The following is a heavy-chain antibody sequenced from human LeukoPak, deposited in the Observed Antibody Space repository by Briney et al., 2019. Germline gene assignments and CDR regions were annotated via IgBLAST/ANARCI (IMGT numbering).Heavy chain of an antibody. Sequence: ASVKVSCKAFGYTFTSNYMHWVRQAPGQGPEWMGVISPSGGSTTYAQKFQGRVTMTTDTSTSTAYMELRSLRSDDTAVYYCARDSYSSTLNWFDPWGQGTLVTVSS. CDR3: ARDSYSSTLNWFDP. D-gene: IGHD6-19*01. CDR1: GYTFTSNY. V-gene: IGHV1-46*01. CDR2: ISPSGGST. J-gene: IGHJ5*02.